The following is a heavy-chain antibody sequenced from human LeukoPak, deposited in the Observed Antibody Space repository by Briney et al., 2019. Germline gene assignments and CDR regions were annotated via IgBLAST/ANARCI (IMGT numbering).Heavy chain of an antibody. Sequence: GGSLRLSCAASGSTFSSYGMHWVRQAPGKGLEWVAVIWYDGSNKYYADSVKGRFTISRDNSKNTLYLQMNSLRAEDTAVYYCAKTAGGRVTGSPFDYWGQGTLVTVSS. J-gene: IGHJ4*02. CDR2: IWYDGSNK. V-gene: IGHV3-33*06. CDR3: AKTAGGRVTGSPFDY. CDR1: GSTFSSYG. D-gene: IGHD3-10*01.